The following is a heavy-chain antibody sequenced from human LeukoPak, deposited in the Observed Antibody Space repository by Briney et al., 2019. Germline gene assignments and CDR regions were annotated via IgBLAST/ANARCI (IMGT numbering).Heavy chain of an antibody. CDR1: GFTFSYYA. V-gene: IGHV3-64D*06. CDR3: VKGSGVVVTALLDY. Sequence: PGGSLRLSCSASGFTFSYYAMHWVRQAPGKGLEYVSAISSNGGNTYSADSVKGRFTISRDNSKNTLYLQMSSLRPKDTAVYYCVKGSGVVVTALLDYWGQGTLVTVSS. J-gene: IGHJ4*02. D-gene: IGHD2-21*02. CDR2: ISSNGGNT.